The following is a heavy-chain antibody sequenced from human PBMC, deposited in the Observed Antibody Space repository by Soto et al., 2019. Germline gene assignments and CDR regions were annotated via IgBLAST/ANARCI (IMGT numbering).Heavy chain of an antibody. Sequence: PGTLSLTCTVSGGSIISYYWSWIRQPQGKGLEWIGYIYYSGSTNYNPSLKSRVTISVDTSKNQFSLKLSSVTAADTAVYYCARASYYYDSSGYYPSTLYYFDYWGQGPLVTFSS. CDR1: GGSIISYY. CDR3: ARASYYYDSSGYYPSTLYYFDY. V-gene: IGHV4-59*01. CDR2: IYYSGST. J-gene: IGHJ4*02. D-gene: IGHD3-22*01.